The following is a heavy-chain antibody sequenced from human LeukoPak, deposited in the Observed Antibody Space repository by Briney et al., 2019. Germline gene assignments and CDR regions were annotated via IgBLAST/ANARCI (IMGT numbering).Heavy chain of an antibody. Sequence: GESLKISYNGSDYSFTTYWIAWVRRMPGKGLEWMGTIDPNDSYTNYSPSFQGHVTISADKSISTAYLQWSSMWASSTAMFCCGRHVGVVVATGFDPWGQGTLVTVSS. CDR1: DYSFTTYW. V-gene: IGHV5-10-1*01. J-gene: IGHJ5*02. D-gene: IGHD2-15*01. CDR3: GRHVGVVVATGFDP. CDR2: IDPNDSYT.